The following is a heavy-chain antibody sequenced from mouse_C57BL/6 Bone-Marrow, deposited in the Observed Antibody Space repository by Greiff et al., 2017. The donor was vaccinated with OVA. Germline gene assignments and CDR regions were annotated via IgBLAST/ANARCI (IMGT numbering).Heavy chain of an antibody. Sequence: VQLQQSGPELVKPGASVKISCKASGYTFTDYYMNWVKQSHGKSLEWIGDINPNNGGTSYNQKFKGKATLTVDKSSSTAYMQLSSLTSEDSAVYYCAIPYDYDGYYFDYWGQGTTLTVSS. J-gene: IGHJ2*01. V-gene: IGHV1-26*01. CDR2: INPNNGGT. D-gene: IGHD2-4*01. CDR3: AIPYDYDGYYFDY. CDR1: GYTFTDYY.